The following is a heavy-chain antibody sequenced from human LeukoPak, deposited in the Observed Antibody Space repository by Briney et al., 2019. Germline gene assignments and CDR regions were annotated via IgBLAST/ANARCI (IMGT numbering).Heavy chain of an antibody. CDR1: GFTFNNYS. J-gene: IGHJ3*01. CDR3: AKVDADVIAHDAFDF. CDR2: ISGSGDRS. V-gene: IGHV3-23*01. Sequence: GGSLRLSCAASGFTFNNYSMGWVRQAPGKGLEWVSGISGSGDRSYYADSVKGRFTISRDNSKYILYLQMNSLRGDDTAVYYCAKVDADVIAHDAFDFWGQGTVVTVSS. D-gene: IGHD2-21*01.